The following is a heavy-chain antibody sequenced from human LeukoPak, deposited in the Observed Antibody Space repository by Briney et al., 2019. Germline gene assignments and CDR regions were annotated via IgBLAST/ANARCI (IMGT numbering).Heavy chain of an antibody. V-gene: IGHV3-21*01. D-gene: IGHD2-2*01. Sequence: GGSLRLSCAASGFTFSSYSMNWVRQAPGKGLEWVSSISSSSSYIYYADSVKGRFTISRDNAKNSLYLQMNSLRAEDTAVYYCARDRGDIVVVPAATHYYYYGMDVWGQGTTVTVSS. CDR3: ARDRGDIVVVPAATHYYYYGMDV. CDR1: GFTFSSYS. CDR2: ISSSSSYI. J-gene: IGHJ6*02.